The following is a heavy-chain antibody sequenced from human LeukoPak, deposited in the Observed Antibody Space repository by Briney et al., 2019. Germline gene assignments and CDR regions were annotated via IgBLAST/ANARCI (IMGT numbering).Heavy chain of an antibody. CDR3: ARAPRLRSHAFDI. J-gene: IGHJ3*02. D-gene: IGHD4-17*01. V-gene: IGHV3-23*01. CDR2: ISGSGGST. CDR1: GFTFSSYA. Sequence: GGSLRLSCAASGFTFSSYAMSWVRQAPGKGLEWVSAISGSGGSTYYADSVKGRFTISRHNSKNTLYLQMNSLRAEDTAVYYCARAPRLRSHAFDIWGQGTMVTVSS.